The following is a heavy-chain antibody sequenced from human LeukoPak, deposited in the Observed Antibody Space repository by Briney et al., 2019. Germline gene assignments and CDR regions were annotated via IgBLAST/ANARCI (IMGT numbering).Heavy chain of an antibody. V-gene: IGHV3-23*01. D-gene: IGHD3-10*01. CDR2: IGGSDGRT. Sequence: GGSLRLSCAASGFTFSTYAMSWVRQAPGKGLEWVSLIGGSDGRTRYADSVKGRFTISRDNSKNTLYLQMNSLRAEDTAVYYCAKVGYGSGTFDYWGQGTLVTVSS. CDR1: GFTFSTYA. J-gene: IGHJ4*02. CDR3: AKVGYGSGTFDY.